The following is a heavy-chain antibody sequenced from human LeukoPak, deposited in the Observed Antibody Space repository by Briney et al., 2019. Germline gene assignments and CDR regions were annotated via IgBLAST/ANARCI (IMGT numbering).Heavy chain of an antibody. Sequence: ASETLSLTCAVYGGSFSGYYWSWIRQPPGKGLEWIGEINHSGSTNYNPSLKSRVTISVDTSKNQFSLKLSSVTAADTAVCYCARGRGFLSSPIDYWGQGTLVTVSS. CDR2: INHSGST. D-gene: IGHD3-10*01. CDR1: GGSFSGYY. V-gene: IGHV4-34*01. J-gene: IGHJ4*02. CDR3: ARGRGFLSSPIDY.